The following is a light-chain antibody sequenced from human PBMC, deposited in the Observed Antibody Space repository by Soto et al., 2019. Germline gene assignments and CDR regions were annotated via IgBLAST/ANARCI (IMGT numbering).Light chain of an antibody. V-gene: IGKV1-9*01. J-gene: IGKJ2*01. CDR2: DSS. CDR1: YGISRS. Sequence: DIQLTQSPSFLSAAVEDRVTISCRASYGISRSLAWYQQEPGKPPKLLIYDSSTLQTGVPSRFTGSGSGRKFTLTISGLQFGDFATYFCQQLSHYPYTFGQGTKLEI. CDR3: QQLSHYPYT.